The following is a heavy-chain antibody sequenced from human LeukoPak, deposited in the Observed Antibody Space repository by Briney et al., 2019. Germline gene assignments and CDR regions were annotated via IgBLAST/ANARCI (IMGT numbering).Heavy chain of an antibody. Sequence: GGSLRLSCAASGFTFSVYSMNWVRQAPGKGLEWVSYVSSDSGIIYYADSVKGRFTISRDNAKNSLYLQMDNLRAADTAVYYCARNYSPFDYWGQGTLVTVSS. CDR1: GFTFSVYS. D-gene: IGHD3-10*01. V-gene: IGHV3-48*01. CDR2: VSSDSGII. CDR3: ARNYSPFDY. J-gene: IGHJ4*02.